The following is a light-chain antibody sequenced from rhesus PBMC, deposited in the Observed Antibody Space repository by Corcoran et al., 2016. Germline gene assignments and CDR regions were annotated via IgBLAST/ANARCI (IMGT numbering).Light chain of an antibody. V-gene: IGKV1-21*01. J-gene: IGKJ2*01. Sequence: DIQMTQSPSSLSASVGDRVTITCRASKGISSWLAWYQQQQGKAPKLLIYKASSLKSGVPSRFSGSGSGTDFTLTISSLQPEDFATYYCQQYNSAPYSFGQGTKVEIK. CDR2: KAS. CDR3: QQYNSAPYS. CDR1: KGISSW.